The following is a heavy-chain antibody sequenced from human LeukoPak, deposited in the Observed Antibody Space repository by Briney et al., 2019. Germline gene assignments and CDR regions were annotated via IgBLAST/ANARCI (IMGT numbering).Heavy chain of an antibody. CDR3: ATALRGDFWSGNDAFDI. CDR2: ISAYNGNT. V-gene: IGHV1-18*01. CDR1: GYTFTSYG. Sequence: ASVKVSCKXSGYTFTSYGISWVRQAPRQGLEWMGRISAYNGNTNYAQKLQGRVTMTTDTSTSTAYMELRSLRSDDTAVYYCATALRGDFWSGNDAFDIWGQGTMVTVSS. J-gene: IGHJ3*02. D-gene: IGHD3-3*01.